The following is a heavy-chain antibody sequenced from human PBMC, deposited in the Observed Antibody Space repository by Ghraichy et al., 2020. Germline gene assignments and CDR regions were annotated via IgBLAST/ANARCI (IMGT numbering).Heavy chain of an antibody. CDR2: ISYDGSNK. CDR1: GFTFSSYG. Sequence: GESLNISCAASGFTFSSYGMHWVRQAPGKGLEWVAVISYDGSNKYYADSVKGRFTISRDNSKNTLYLQMNSLRAEDTAVYYCAKAVPDSSSWYADYYYYGMDVWGQGTTVTVSS. J-gene: IGHJ6*02. D-gene: IGHD6-13*01. V-gene: IGHV3-30*18. CDR3: AKAVPDSSSWYADYYYYGMDV.